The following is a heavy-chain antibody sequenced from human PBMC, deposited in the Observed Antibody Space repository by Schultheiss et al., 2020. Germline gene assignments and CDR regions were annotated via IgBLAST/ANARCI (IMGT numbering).Heavy chain of an antibody. CDR2: ISGSGGST. J-gene: IGHJ5*02. CDR3: AKERAVAGTRNWFDP. CDR1: GFTFSSYA. Sequence: GGSLRLSCAASGFTFSSYAMSRVRQAPGKGLEWVSAISGSGGSTYYADSVKGRFTISRDNSKNTLSLQMNSLRAEDTAVYYCAKERAVAGTRNWFDPWGQGTLVTVSS. D-gene: IGHD6-19*01. V-gene: IGHV3-23*01.